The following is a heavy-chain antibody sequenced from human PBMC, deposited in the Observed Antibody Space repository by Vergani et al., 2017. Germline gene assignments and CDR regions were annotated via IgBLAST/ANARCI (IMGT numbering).Heavy chain of an antibody. CDR2: TWYDGNNK. Sequence: QVQLVESGGGVVQPGRSLRLSCAASGFTFNQYGMHWVRQAPGKGLEWVAVTWYDGNNKQYADSVKGRFTISRDNSKSTMYLQMNSRRDEDTGVYYCARELRLLYNRFDPWGQGTLVTVSS. CDR1: GFTFNQYG. V-gene: IGHV3-33*01. J-gene: IGHJ5*02. CDR3: ARELRLLYNRFDP. D-gene: IGHD1-14*01.